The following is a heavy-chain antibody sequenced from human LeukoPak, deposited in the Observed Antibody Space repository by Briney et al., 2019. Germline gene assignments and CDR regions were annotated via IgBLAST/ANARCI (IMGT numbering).Heavy chain of an antibody. CDR3: ARSIDNDFWSGYYTGFDY. CDR1: GFTFSNYW. V-gene: IGHV3-7*02. J-gene: IGHJ4*02. D-gene: IGHD3-3*01. CDR2: IEQDGSEK. Sequence: GGSLRLSCAASGFTFSNYWMSWVRQAPGKGLEWVASIEQDGSEKYYVDSVKGRFTISRDNAKKSLYLQMNSLRAEDTAVYYCARSIDNDFWSGYYTGFDYWGQGALVTVSS.